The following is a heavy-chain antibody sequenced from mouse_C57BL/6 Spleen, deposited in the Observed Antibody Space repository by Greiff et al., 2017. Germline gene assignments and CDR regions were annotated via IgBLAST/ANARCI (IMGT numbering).Heavy chain of an antibody. CDR1: GYTFTSYW. D-gene: IGHD3-1*01. J-gene: IGHJ4*01. V-gene: IGHV1-61*01. CDR2: IYPSDSET. Sequence: VQLQQPGAELVRPGSSVKLSCKASGYTFTSYWMDWVKQRPGQGLEWIGNIYPSDSETHYNQKFKDKATLTVDKSSSTAYMQLSSLTSEDSAVYYCARTPSSGYAMDYWGQGTSVTVSS. CDR3: ARTPSSGYAMDY.